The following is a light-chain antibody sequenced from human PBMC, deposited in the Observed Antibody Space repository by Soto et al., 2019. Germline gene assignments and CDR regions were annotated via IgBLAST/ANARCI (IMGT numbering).Light chain of an antibody. Sequence: QSVLTQPPSASGTPGQRVTISCSGSSSNIGSNYVYWYQQFPGSAPKLLIYRNDQQPSGVPDRFSGSKSGTSASLAISGPRSEDEADYYCAAWDDSLSAVVFGGGTQLTVL. CDR2: RND. J-gene: IGLJ2*01. CDR1: SSNIGSNY. CDR3: AAWDDSLSAVV. V-gene: IGLV1-47*01.